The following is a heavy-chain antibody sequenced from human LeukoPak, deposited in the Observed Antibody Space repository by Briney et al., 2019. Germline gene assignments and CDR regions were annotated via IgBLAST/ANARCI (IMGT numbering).Heavy chain of an antibody. CDR3: EGGGSF. D-gene: IGHD3-16*01. Sequence: GGSLRLSCAPSGFTFTTSWMSWVRQAPGKGLEWLANIKPDGSEKNYVDSVRGRFTISRDNAKNSLYLQVNSLRAEDTAVYYCEGGGSFWGQGTLVTVSS. V-gene: IGHV3-7*01. J-gene: IGHJ4*02. CDR1: GFTFTTSW. CDR2: IKPDGSEK.